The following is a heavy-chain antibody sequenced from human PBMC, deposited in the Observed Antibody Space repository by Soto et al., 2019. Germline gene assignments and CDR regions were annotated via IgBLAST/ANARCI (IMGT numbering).Heavy chain of an antibody. CDR2: ISYTGRT. Sequence: QVQLQESGPGLVKPSQTLSLTCTVSGGSISSDANFWSWIRQLPGRGLEWIGYISYTGRTYYTPSHNSRLTISLDTSKNLFSLRLSAVTAADTAVYFCARGSFSSSSSWFDPWGQGTLVTVSS. V-gene: IGHV4-31*03. CDR1: GGSISSDANF. CDR3: ARGSFSSSSSWFDP. J-gene: IGHJ5*02. D-gene: IGHD6-6*01.